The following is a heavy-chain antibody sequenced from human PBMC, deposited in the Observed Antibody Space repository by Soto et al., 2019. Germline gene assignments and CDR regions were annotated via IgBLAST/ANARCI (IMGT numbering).Heavy chain of an antibody. D-gene: IGHD3-22*01. CDR2: IDPSDSYT. Sequence: GESLKISCKGSGYSFTSYWISWVRQMPGKGLEWMGRIDPSDSYTNYSPSSQGHVTISADKSISTAYLQWSSLKASDTAMYYCARQDPITMRGNWFDPWGQGTLVTVSS. CDR3: ARQDPITMRGNWFDP. J-gene: IGHJ5*02. CDR1: GYSFTSYW. V-gene: IGHV5-10-1*01.